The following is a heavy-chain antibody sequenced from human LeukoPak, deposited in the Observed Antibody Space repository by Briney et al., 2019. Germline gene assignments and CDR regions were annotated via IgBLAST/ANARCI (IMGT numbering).Heavy chain of an antibody. Sequence: GRSLRLSCAASGFTFSSYAMSWVRQAPGKGLEWVSAISGSGGSTYYADSVKGRFTISRDNSKNTLYLQMNSLRAEDTAVYYCAKDASGWYGESYYFDYWGQGTLVTVSS. CDR3: AKDASGWYGESYYFDY. CDR1: GFTFSSYA. J-gene: IGHJ4*02. CDR2: ISGSGGST. D-gene: IGHD6-19*01. V-gene: IGHV3-23*01.